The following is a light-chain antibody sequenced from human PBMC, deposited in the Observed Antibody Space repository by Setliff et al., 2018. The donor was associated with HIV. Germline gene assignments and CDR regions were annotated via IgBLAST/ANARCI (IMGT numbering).Light chain of an antibody. CDR1: SSNIGAGYD. CDR2: GNS. CDR3: QSYDSSLSGNVV. V-gene: IGLV1-40*01. Sequence: QSVLTQPPSMSGAPGQRVTISCTGSSSNIGAGYDVHWYQQLPGTAPKVLIYGNSNRPSGVPDRFSGSKSDTSASLAITGLQAEDEADYYCQSYDSSLSGNVVFGGGTK. J-gene: IGLJ2*01.